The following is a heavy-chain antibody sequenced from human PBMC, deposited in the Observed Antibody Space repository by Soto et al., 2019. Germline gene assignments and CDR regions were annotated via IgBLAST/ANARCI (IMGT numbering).Heavy chain of an antibody. J-gene: IGHJ4*02. CDR1: GGSISDYY. V-gene: IGHV4-59*01. CDR3: ARGGTTIMATRVDY. Sequence: SETLSLTCTVSGGSISDYYWTWIRQPPGKGLEWIGHVFYSGSTNYNPSLKSRVTMSVDMSKNQFSLNLSSVTAADTAVYYCARGGTTIMATRVDYWGQGTLVTVS. D-gene: IGHD3-16*01. CDR2: VFYSGST.